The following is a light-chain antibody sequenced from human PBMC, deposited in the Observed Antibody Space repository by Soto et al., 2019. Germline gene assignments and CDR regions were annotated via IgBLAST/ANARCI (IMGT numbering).Light chain of an antibody. V-gene: IGKV3-20*01. Sequence: VLTQSPASLSLSPGERATLSCRAGQSVSDYLAWYQQKPGQPPRLLMYGISRRATGIPDRFSGSGSGTDFTLTITRLEPEDFAVYYCQQYVTSSPRTFGQGTKVDIK. CDR2: GIS. J-gene: IGKJ1*01. CDR3: QQYVTSSPRT. CDR1: QSVSDY.